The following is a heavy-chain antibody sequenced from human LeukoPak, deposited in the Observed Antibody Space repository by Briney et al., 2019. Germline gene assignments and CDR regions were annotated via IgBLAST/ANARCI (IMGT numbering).Heavy chain of an antibody. CDR1: GGSFSGYY. CDR3: ARGQRWLQSDFDY. J-gene: IGHJ4*02. D-gene: IGHD5-24*01. CDR2: INHSGST. Sequence: SESLSLTCAVYGGSFSGYYWSWIRPPPGKGLEWIGEINHSGSTNYNPSLKGRVTISVDTSKNQFSLKLSSVTAADTAVYYCARGQRWLQSDFDYWGQGTLVTVSS. V-gene: IGHV4-34*01.